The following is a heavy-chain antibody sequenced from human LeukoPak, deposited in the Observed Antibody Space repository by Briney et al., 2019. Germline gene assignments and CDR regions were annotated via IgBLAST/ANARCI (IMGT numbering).Heavy chain of an antibody. J-gene: IGHJ3*02. CDR2: ISWNSGSI. V-gene: IGHV3-9*01. Sequence: PGGSLRLSCAASGFTFDDYAMHWVRQAPGKGLEWVSGISWNSGSIGYADSVKGRFTISRDNAKNSLYLQMNSLRAEDTALCYCAKGFGQQLPRGAFDIWGQGTMVTVSS. D-gene: IGHD6-13*01. CDR1: GFTFDDYA. CDR3: AKGFGQQLPRGAFDI.